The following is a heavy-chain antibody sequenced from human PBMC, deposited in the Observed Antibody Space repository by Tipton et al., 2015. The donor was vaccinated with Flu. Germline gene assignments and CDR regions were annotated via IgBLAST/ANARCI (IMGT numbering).Heavy chain of an antibody. CDR2: ISYDGSNK. CDR3: ARGVLEGDY. J-gene: IGHJ4*02. D-gene: IGHD3-3*01. CDR1: GFTFSSYA. V-gene: IGHV3-30*04. Sequence: SLRLSCAASGFTFSSYAMHWVRQAPGKGLEWVAVISYDGSNKYYADYVKGRFTISRDNSKNTLYLQMNSLRAEDTAVYYCARGVLEGDYWGQGTLVTVSS.